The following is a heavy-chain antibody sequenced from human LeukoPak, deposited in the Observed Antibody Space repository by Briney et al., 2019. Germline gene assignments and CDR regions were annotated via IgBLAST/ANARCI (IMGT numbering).Heavy chain of an antibody. CDR1: GFTFSNYW. Sequence: PGGSLRLSCAASGFTFSNYWTSWVRQAPGKGLEWVANIKQDGSDIYYVDSVKGRFTISRDNAKNSLYLQMNSLRAEDTAVYYCTRSGTYVFDFWGQGTLVTVSS. J-gene: IGHJ4*02. CDR3: TRSGTYVFDF. D-gene: IGHD1-26*01. CDR2: IKQDGSDI. V-gene: IGHV3-7*01.